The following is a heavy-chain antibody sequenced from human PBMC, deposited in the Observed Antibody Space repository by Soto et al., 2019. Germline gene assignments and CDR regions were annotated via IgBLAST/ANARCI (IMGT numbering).Heavy chain of an antibody. V-gene: IGHV3-30*18. Sequence: QVQLVESGGGVVQPGGSLRLSCAASGFTFSSYCMHWVRQAPGKGLEWVAIISHDGSNKYYVDSVKGRFTISRANSKNKLYLKMNSLRAEATAVYYCAKNRVDWLFCTHLDYWGQGTLVTVSS. CDR2: ISHDGSNK. CDR3: AKNRVDWLFCTHLDY. D-gene: IGHD3-9*01. J-gene: IGHJ4*02. CDR1: GFTFSSYC.